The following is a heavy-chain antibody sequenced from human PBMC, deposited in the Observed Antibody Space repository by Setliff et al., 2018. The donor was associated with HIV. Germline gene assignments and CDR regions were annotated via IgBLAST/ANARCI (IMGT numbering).Heavy chain of an antibody. CDR3: HSGYDTEEQSYFDY. D-gene: IGHD5-12*01. CDR2: INGDGTAK. V-gene: IGHV3-74*01. J-gene: IGHJ4*02. CDR1: GFTFSSYW. Sequence: GGSLRLSCAASGFTFSSYWMHWVRQVPGKGLMWVSRINGDGTAKRYAESVQGRFIISRDNAKNTLYLQMNSLRAEDTAVYYCHSGYDTEEQSYFDYWGQGTLVTVSS.